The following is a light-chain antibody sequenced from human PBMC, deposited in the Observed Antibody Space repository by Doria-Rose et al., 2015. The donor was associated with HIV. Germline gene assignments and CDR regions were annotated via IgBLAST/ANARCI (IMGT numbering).Light chain of an antibody. CDR1: QSLLYTSKNY. CDR2: WAS. CDR3: QQYYDTPS. Sequence: DIRVTQSPESLGMSLGERATLNCKSNQSLLYTSKNYLAWYQQKPGQPPNLLIYWASTRQSEITARFSGSGSGTDFTLTISSLEAEDVAVYYCQQYYDTPSFGPGTTVDIK. V-gene: IGKV4-1*01. J-gene: IGKJ3*01.